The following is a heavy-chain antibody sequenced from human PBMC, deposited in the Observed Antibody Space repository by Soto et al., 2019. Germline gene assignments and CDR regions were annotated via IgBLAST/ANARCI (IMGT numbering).Heavy chain of an antibody. CDR1: GYTFTSYD. CDR3: AREREYSDGGTDYYYYYGIDV. CDR2: MSPKSGKT. Sequence: DSVKVSCNASGYTFTSYDINWVRQATGQGLEWMGWMSPKSGKTGYTQKFQGRVTMTSNTSINTAYMELSSLRSDDTAVYYCAREREYSDGGTDYYYYYGIDVCGQGTTVTVSS. V-gene: IGHV1-8*02. D-gene: IGHD4-4*01. J-gene: IGHJ6*02.